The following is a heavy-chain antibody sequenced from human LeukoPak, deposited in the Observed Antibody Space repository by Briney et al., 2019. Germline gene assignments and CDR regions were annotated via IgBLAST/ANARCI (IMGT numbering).Heavy chain of an antibody. CDR2: ITSSSTNI. D-gene: IGHD3-10*01. CDR3: AKPSSYSGSYLH. CDR1: GFTFCTYN. Sequence: GGSLRLSCAASGFTFCTYNMNWVRQAPGKGLEWVSHITSSSTNIYYADSVKGRFTISRDNAKNALSLQMNSLRDEDTAVYYCAKPSSYSGSYLHWGQGTLVTVSS. V-gene: IGHV3-48*02. J-gene: IGHJ4*02.